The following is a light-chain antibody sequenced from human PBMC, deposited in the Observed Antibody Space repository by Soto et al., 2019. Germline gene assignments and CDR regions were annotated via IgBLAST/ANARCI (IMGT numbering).Light chain of an antibody. CDR3: SSYTSGSTLVV. J-gene: IGLJ2*01. V-gene: IGLV2-14*01. CDR1: SSDVGGYNY. Sequence: QSALTQPASVPGSPGQSITISCTGTSSDVGGYNYVSWYQQHPGKAPKRMIYEVSNRPSEVSNRFSGSKSGNTASLTISGLQAEDEGNCYCSSYTSGSTLVVFGGGTKLTVL. CDR2: EVS.